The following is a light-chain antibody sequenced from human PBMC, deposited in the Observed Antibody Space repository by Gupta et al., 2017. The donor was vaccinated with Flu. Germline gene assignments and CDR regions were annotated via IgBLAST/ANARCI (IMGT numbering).Light chain of an antibody. J-gene: IGLJ2*01. Sequence: QSALTQPASVAGSPGQSITISCPGTSSDVGSYNLVSWYQQHPGKASKLMIYEGSKRPSGVSNRFSGSKSGNTASLTISGLQAEDEADYYCCSYAGSSTLVFGGGTKLTVL. V-gene: IGLV2-23*01. CDR3: CSYAGSSTLV. CDR1: SSDVGSYNL. CDR2: EGS.